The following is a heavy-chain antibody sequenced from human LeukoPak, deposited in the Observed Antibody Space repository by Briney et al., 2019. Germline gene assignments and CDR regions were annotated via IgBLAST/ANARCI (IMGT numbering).Heavy chain of an antibody. CDR2: INTDTGNP. D-gene: IGHD6-19*01. Sequence: ASVKVSCKASRYTFTSYAMNWVRQAPGQGLEWMGWINTDTGNPTYAQGFTGRFVFSLATSVSTAHLQISSLKPEDTAVYYCARTTVAGTTLYYFDNWGQGTLVTVSS. V-gene: IGHV7-4-1*02. CDR3: ARTTVAGTTLYYFDN. CDR1: RYTFTSYA. J-gene: IGHJ4*02.